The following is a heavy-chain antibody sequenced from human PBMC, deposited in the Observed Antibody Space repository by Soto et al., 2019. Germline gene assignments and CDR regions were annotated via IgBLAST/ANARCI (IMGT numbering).Heavy chain of an antibody. CDR1: GGTFSSYA. D-gene: IGHD2-21*02. CDR2: IIPIFGTA. CDR3: ARDGYCGGDCYLDY. Sequence: SVKVSCKASGGTFSSYAISWVRQAPGQGLEWMGGIIPIFGTANYAQKFQGRVTITADKSTSTAYMELSSLRSEDTAVYYCARDGYCGGDCYLDYWGQGTLVTVSS. V-gene: IGHV1-69*06. J-gene: IGHJ4*02.